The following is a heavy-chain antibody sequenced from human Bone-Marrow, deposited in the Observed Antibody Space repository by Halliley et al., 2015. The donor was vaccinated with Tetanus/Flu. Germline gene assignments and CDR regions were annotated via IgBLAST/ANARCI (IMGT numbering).Heavy chain of an antibody. V-gene: IGHV3-64D*09. CDR2: ISGNGANT. CDR3: VKGSLIGVVFGNYFDS. Sequence: SLRLSCSASGFTFNNYAMHWVRQAPGKGLEYISGISGNGANTYYVDSVKGRFTISRDISTSTLSLQMSSLRAEDTAVYYCVKGSLIGVVFGNYFDSWGQGSLVTVSS. J-gene: IGHJ4*02. D-gene: IGHD3-3*01. CDR1: GFTFNNYA.